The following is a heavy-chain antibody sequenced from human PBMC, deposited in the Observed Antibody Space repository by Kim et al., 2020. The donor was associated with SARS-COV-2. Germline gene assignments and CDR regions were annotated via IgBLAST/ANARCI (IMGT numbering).Heavy chain of an antibody. V-gene: IGHV4-59*01. J-gene: IGHJ5*02. CDR2: IYYSGST. CDR3: ARVRGVHLSGAPDWFDP. D-gene: IGHD2-8*01. Sequence: SETLSLTCTVSGGSISSYYWSWIRQPPGKGLEWIGYIYYSGSTNYNPSLKSRVTISVDTSKNQFSLKLSSVTAADTAVYYCARVRGVHLSGAPDWFDPWGQGTLVTVSS. CDR1: GGSISSYY.